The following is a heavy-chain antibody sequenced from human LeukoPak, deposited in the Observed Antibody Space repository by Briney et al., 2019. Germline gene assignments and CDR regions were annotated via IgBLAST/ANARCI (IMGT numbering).Heavy chain of an antibody. CDR1: GGSISSGDYC. CDR2: IYYSGST. D-gene: IGHD6-13*01. V-gene: IGHV4-30-4*01. Sequence: SETLSLTCTVSGGSISSGDYCWSWIRQPPGKGLEWIGYIYYSGSTYYNPSLKSRVTISVDTSKNQFSLKLSSVTAADTAVYYCARDPGYSKPVDYWGQGTLVTVSS. J-gene: IGHJ4*02. CDR3: ARDPGYSKPVDY.